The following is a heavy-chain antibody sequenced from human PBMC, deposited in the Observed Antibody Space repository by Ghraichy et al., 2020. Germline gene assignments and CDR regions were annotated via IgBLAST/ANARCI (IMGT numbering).Heavy chain of an antibody. CDR1: GDSISSYY. CDR2: IYYSGST. Sequence: SETLSLTCTVSGDSISSYYWAWIRQPPGKGLEWIGYIYYSGSTDYNPSLKSRVTISVDTSKNQVSLKLSSVTAADTALYYCARGYYYDSSALGEDWGQGTLVTVSS. CDR3: ARGYYYDSSALGED. J-gene: IGHJ4*02. V-gene: IGHV4-59*01. D-gene: IGHD3-22*01.